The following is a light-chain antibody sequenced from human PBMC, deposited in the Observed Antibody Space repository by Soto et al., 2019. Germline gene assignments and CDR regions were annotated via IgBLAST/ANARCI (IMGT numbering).Light chain of an antibody. CDR1: HDVSRN. Sequence: DIQMTQSPSSLSASEGDRVTITCQSSHDVSRNLNWFQQKPGEAPQLLIYDASNLERGVPSRFSGSGSGTDFTLTISSLQPEDVATYYCKQYTSMLSFGGGTEVEIK. V-gene: IGKV1-33*01. CDR3: KQYTSMLS. CDR2: DAS. J-gene: IGKJ4*01.